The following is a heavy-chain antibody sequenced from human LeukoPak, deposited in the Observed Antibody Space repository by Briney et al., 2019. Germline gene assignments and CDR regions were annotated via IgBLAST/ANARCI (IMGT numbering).Heavy chain of an antibody. CDR2: ISGDGGST. CDR3: ATQSPMGLLWFGESMSPPYYFDY. V-gene: IGHV3-43*02. CDR1: GFTIRDSA. J-gene: IGHJ4*02. Sequence: PGGSLILSCAASGFTIRDSAMSWVRQAPGKGLEWVSLISGDGGSTYYADSVKGRFTISRDNSKNSLYLQMNSLRTEDTALYYCATQSPMGLLWFGESMSPPYYFDYWGQGTLVTVSS. D-gene: IGHD3-10*01.